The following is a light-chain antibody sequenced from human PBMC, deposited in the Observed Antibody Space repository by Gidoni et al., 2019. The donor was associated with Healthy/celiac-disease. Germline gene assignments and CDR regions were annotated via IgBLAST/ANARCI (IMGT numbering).Light chain of an antibody. V-gene: IGKV2-28*01. CDR3: MQALQTPRT. J-gene: IGKJ4*01. Sequence: DIVMTQSPLSRPVTPGEPASISCRSSQSLLHSNGYNYLDWYLQKPGQSPQLLIYFGSNRASGVPARFSGSGSVTDFTLKISRVEAEDVGVYYCMQALQTPRTFGGGTKVEIK. CDR1: QSLLHSNGYNY. CDR2: FGS.